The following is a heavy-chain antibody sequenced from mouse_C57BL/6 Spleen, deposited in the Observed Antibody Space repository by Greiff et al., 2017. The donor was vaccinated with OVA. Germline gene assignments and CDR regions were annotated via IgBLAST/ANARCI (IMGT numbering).Heavy chain of an antibody. CDR2: IYPGSGNT. V-gene: IGHV1-76*01. D-gene: IGHD1-1*02. CDR1: GYTFTDYY. CDR3: ARRGGTWFAY. J-gene: IGHJ3*01. Sequence: QVQLKQSGAELVRPGASVKLSCKASGYTFTDYYINWVKQRPGQGLEWIARIYPGSGNTYYNEKFKGKATLTAEKSSSTAYMQLSSQTSEDSAVYFCARRGGTWFAYWGQGTLVTVSA.